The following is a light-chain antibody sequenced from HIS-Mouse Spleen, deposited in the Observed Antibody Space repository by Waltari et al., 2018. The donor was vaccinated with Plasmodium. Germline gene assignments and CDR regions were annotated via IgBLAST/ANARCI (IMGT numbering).Light chain of an antibody. CDR1: SSDVGGYNS. V-gene: IGLV2-11*01. J-gene: IGLJ1*01. CDR2: DVS. CDR3: CSYAGSYTFV. Sequence: QSALTQPRSVSGSPGQSVTIPCTGPSSDVGGYNSASWYQQHPGKAPKLMIYDVSKRPSGVPDRFSGSKSGNTASLTISGLQAEDEADYYCCSYAGSYTFVFGTGTKVTVL.